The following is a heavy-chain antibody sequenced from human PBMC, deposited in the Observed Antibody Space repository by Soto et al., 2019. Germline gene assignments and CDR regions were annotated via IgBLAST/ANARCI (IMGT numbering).Heavy chain of an antibody. CDR3: AREWANNTVIGGVTYRYYHGMDV. J-gene: IGHJ6*02. Sequence: HVQLVKSGAEVKKPGASAKVSCKASGYSFTTYYIQWVRHAPGHGPQWLGIVNSSSGTTRYAQNCQRRVTLTRDTSTSTVYMELTCLRSEGSAVYYCAREWANNTVIGGVTYRYYHGMDVWGQGTTVTVSS. CDR2: VNSSSGTT. V-gene: IGHV1-46*01. CDR1: GYSFTTYY. D-gene: IGHD3-16*01.